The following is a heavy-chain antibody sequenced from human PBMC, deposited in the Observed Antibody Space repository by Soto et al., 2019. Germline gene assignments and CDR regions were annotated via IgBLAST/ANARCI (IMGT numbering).Heavy chain of an antibody. D-gene: IGHD6-13*01. CDR2: INPNSGGT. CDR3: ARVAGIAAAGHNWFDP. CDR1: GYTFTGYY. J-gene: IGHJ5*02. Sequence: ASVKVSCKASGYTFTGYYMHWVRQAPGKGLEWMGWINPNSGGTNYAQKFQGWVTMTKDTSISTAYMELSRLRSDDTAVYYCARVAGIAAAGHNWFDPWGQGTLVTVSS. V-gene: IGHV1-2*04.